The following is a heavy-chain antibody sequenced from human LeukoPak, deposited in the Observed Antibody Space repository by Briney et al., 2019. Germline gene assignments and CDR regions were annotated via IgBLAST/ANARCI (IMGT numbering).Heavy chain of an antibody. CDR1: GFTFSSYA. J-gene: IGHJ4*02. CDR2: ISGSGGST. Sequence: PGGSLRLSCAASGFTFSSYAMSWVRQAPGKGLEWVSAISGSGGSTYYADSVKGRFTISRDNSKNTLYLQMNSLRAEDTAVYYCAKAMGDTAMVTSRATFVYWGQGTLVTVSS. D-gene: IGHD5-18*01. V-gene: IGHV3-23*01. CDR3: AKAMGDTAMVTSRATFVY.